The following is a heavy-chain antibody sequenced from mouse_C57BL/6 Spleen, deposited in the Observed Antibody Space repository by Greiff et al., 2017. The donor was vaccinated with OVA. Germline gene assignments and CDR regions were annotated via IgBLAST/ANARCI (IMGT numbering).Heavy chain of an antibody. V-gene: IGHV1-64*01. CDR1: GYTFTSYW. J-gene: IGHJ2*01. Sequence: VQLQQPGAELVKPGASVKLSCKASGYTFTSYWMHWVKQRPGQGLEWIGMIHPNSGSTNYNEKFKSKATLTVDKSSSTAYMQLSSLTSEDSAVYYCARGRVITTVVATNFDYWGQGTTLTVSS. CDR3: ARGRVITTVVATNFDY. CDR2: IHPNSGST. D-gene: IGHD1-1*01.